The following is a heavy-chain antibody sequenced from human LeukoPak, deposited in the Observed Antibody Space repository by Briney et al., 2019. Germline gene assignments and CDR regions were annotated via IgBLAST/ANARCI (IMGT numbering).Heavy chain of an antibody. CDR2: ISYDGSNK. Sequence: GGSLRLSCAASGFTFSSYAMHWVRQAPGKGLEWVSVISYDGSNKYYADSVKGRFTISRDNSKNTLYLQMNSLRAEDTTVYYCARSPDYDILTGYQYYFDYWGQGTLVTVSS. V-gene: IGHV3-30-3*01. J-gene: IGHJ4*02. CDR3: ARSPDYDILTGYQYYFDY. D-gene: IGHD3-9*01. CDR1: GFTFSSYA.